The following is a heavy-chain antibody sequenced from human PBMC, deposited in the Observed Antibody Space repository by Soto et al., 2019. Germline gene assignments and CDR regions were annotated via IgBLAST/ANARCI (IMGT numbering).Heavy chain of an antibody. D-gene: IGHD3-3*01. CDR2: ISAYNGNT. Sequence: ASVKVSCKASGYTFTSYGISWVRQAPGQGLEWMGWISAYNGNTNYAQKLQGRVTMTTDTSTSTAYMELRSLRSDDTAVYYCAREGVTIFGVVIDSIFDYWGQGTLVTVSS. V-gene: IGHV1-18*01. CDR3: AREGVTIFGVVIDSIFDY. CDR1: GYTFTSYG. J-gene: IGHJ4*02.